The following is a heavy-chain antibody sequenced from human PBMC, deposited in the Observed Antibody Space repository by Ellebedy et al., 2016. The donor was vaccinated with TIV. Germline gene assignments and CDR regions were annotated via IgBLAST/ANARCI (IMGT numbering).Heavy chain of an antibody. D-gene: IGHD3-10*02. J-gene: IGHJ5*02. CDR2: ICYRVNT. CDR3: ASLDVAVANWFDP. Sequence: MLSETLSLTCNVSGASIDSGRYCWAWIRQSPGKGLEWIGHICYRVNTYYNPSLKSRVIISADTSKNLFSLRLSSVTAADTAVYYCASLDVAVANWFDPWGHGTLVTVSS. CDR1: GASIDSGRYC. V-gene: IGHV4-39*01.